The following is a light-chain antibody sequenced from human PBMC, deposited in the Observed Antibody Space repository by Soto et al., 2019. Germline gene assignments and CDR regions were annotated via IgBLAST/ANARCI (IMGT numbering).Light chain of an antibody. CDR1: QSVSSY. CDR2: DAS. Sequence: EIVLTQSPATLSLSPGERATLSCRASQSVSSYLAWYQQKPGQAPRLLIYDASNRATGIPARFSGSGSGTDFTLTISSLEPEDVAVYYWQQRSNWPWVTFGPGTKVDIK. J-gene: IGKJ3*01. CDR3: QQRSNWPWVT. V-gene: IGKV3-11*01.